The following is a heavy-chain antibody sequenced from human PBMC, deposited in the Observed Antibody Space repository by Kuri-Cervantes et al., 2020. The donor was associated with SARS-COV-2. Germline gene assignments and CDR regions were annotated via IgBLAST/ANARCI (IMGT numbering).Heavy chain of an antibody. D-gene: IGHD1-26*01. CDR2: IWYDGSNK. CDR3: ARGLSGSYYYFDY. Sequence: GESLKISCAASEFTFSNYGMHWVRQAPGKGLEWVAVIWYDGSNKYYADSVKGRFTISRDNSKNTLYLQMNSLRAEDTAVYYCARGLSGSYYYFDYWGQGTLVTVSS. J-gene: IGHJ4*02. CDR1: EFTFSNYG. V-gene: IGHV3-30*19.